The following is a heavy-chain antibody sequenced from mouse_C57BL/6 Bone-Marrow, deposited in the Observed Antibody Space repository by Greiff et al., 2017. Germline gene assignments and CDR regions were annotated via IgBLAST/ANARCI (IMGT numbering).Heavy chain of an antibody. CDR1: GYTFTSSG. D-gene: IGHD2-1*01. CDR3: ARRLYYGNYVLFAY. V-gene: IGHV1-81*01. Sequence: VQLQQSGAELARPGASVKLSCKASGYTFTSSGISWVKQRTGQGLEWIGEIYPRSGNTYYNEKFKGKATLTADKSSSTAYMELRSLTSEDSAVYFCARRLYYGNYVLFAYWGQGTLVTVSA. CDR2: IYPRSGNT. J-gene: IGHJ3*01.